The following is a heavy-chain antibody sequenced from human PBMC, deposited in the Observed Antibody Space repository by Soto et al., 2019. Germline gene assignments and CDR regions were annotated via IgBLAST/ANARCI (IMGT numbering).Heavy chain of an antibody. CDR2: ISYDGSNK. D-gene: IGHD6-19*01. CDR1: GFTFSSYG. J-gene: IGHJ6*02. Sequence: QVQLVESGGGVVQPGRSLRLSCAASGFTFSSYGMHWVRQAPGKGLEWVAVISYDGSNKYYADSVKGRFTISRDNSKNTLYLQMNRLRAEDTAVYYCAKSVAVAGTGDVWGQGTTVTVSS. CDR3: AKSVAVAGTGDV. V-gene: IGHV3-30*18.